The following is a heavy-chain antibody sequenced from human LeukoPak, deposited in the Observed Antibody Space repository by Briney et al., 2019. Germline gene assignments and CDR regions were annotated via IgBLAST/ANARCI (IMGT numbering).Heavy chain of an antibody. V-gene: IGHV4-4*02. Sequence: PSETLSLTCAVSGGSISSSNWWSWVRQPPGKGLEWIGYIYYSGSTNYNPSLKSRVTISVDTSKNQFSLKLSSVTAADTAVYYCASLKVGATFDYWGQGTLVTVSS. CDR1: GGSISSSNW. CDR3: ASLKVGATFDY. D-gene: IGHD1-26*01. CDR2: IYYSGST. J-gene: IGHJ4*02.